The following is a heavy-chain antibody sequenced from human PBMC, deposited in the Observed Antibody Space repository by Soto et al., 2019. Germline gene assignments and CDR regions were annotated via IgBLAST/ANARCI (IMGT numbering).Heavy chain of an antibody. CDR3: AGENRGSSWYGVDY. CDR1: GFTFSSYG. D-gene: IGHD6-13*01. Sequence: GGSLRLSCAASGFTFSSYGMHWVRQAPGKGLEWVAVIWYDGSNKYYADSVKGRFTISRDNSKNTLYLQMNSLRAEDTAVYYCAGENRGSSWYGVDYWGQGTLVTVSS. CDR2: IWYDGSNK. J-gene: IGHJ4*02. V-gene: IGHV3-33*01.